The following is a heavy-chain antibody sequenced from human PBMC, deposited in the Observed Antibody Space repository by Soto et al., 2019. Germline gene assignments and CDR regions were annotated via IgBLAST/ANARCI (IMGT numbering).Heavy chain of an antibody. V-gene: IGHV4-59*08. CDR3: ARHRYRYGVYYCDY. CDR2: IYYSGST. J-gene: IGHJ4*02. Sequence: QVQLQESGPGLVKPSETLSLTCIVSGCSISNYYWSWIRQPPGKGLEWIGYIYYSGSTNYNPSLTSRVTISVDTSKNQFSLKLSSVTAADTAVYDCARHRYRYGVYYCDYWGQGTLVTVSS. D-gene: IGHD5-18*01. CDR1: GCSISNYY.